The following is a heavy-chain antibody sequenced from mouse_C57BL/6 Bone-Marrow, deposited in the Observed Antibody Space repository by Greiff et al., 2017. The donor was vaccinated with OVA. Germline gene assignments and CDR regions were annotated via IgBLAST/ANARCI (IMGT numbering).Heavy chain of an antibody. Sequence: QVQLQQPGAELVKPGASVKLSCKASGYTFTSYWMQWVKQRPGQGLEWIGEIDPSDSYTNYNQKFKGKATLTVDTSSSTAYMQLSSLTSEDSAVYYCARIYDGYLAWFAYGGQGTLVTVSA. V-gene: IGHV1-50*01. CDR2: IDPSDSYT. CDR1: GYTFTSYW. J-gene: IGHJ3*01. CDR3: ARIYDGYLAWFAY. D-gene: IGHD2-3*01.